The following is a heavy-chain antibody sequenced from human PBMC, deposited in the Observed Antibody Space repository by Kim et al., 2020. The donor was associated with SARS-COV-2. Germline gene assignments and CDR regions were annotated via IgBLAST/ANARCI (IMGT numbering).Heavy chain of an antibody. CDR2: ISSRSSYI. Sequence: GGFLRLSCAASGFTFSTYTINWVRQAPGKGLEWVSSISSRSSYIYYADSVKGRFTISRDNAKNSVYLQMNSLRVEDTAVYYCARDPEIAAAGPYDYYYGMDVWGQGTTVTVSS. V-gene: IGHV3-21*01. CDR3: ARDPEIAAAGPYDYYYGMDV. D-gene: IGHD6-13*01. J-gene: IGHJ6*02. CDR1: GFTFSTYT.